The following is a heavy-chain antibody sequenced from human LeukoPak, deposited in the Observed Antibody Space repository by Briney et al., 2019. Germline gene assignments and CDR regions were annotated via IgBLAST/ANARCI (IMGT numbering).Heavy chain of an antibody. CDR1: GGSISSGGYY. J-gene: IGHJ4*02. V-gene: IGHV4-31*03. CDR3: ATQAHFYCGGDCYSDYFDY. CDR2: IYYSGST. D-gene: IGHD2-21*02. Sequence: TLSLTCTVAGGSISSGGYYWSWIRQHPGKGLEWIGYIYYSGSTYYNPSLKSRVTISVDTSKNQFSLKLSSVTAADTAVYYCATQAHFYCGGDCYSDYFDYWGQGTLVTVSS.